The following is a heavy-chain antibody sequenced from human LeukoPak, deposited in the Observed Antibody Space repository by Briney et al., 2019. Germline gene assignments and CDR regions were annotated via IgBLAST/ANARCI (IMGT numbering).Heavy chain of an antibody. D-gene: IGHD4-17*01. J-gene: IGHJ5*02. Sequence: ASVKVSCKASGYTFTSHGISWVRQAPGRGLEWMGWISAYNGNTNYAQKLQGRVTMTTDTSTSTAYMELRSLRSDDTAVYYCARGTTTKHPNWFDPWGQGTLVTVSS. CDR2: ISAYNGNT. CDR1: GYTFTSHG. V-gene: IGHV1-18*01. CDR3: ARGTTTKHPNWFDP.